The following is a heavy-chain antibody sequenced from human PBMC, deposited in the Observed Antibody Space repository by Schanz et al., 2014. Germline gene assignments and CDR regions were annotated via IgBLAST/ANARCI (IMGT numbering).Heavy chain of an antibody. CDR1: GYTTFTDYY. CDR2: IIPILGIA. J-gene: IGHJ6*03. V-gene: IGHV1-69*09. CDR3: AGTYCSSTSCYTGYYYMDV. Sequence: QVQLVQSGAEVKKPGASVKVSCKASGYTTFTDYYIHWVRQAPGQGLEWMGRIIPILGIANYAQNFQGRVTITADKSTNTAYMELTSLRSEDTAVYYCAGTYCSSTSCYTGYYYMDVWGKGTTVTVSS. D-gene: IGHD2-2*02.